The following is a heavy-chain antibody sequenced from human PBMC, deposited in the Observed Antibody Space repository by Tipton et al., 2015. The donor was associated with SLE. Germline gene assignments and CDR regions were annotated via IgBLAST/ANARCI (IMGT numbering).Heavy chain of an antibody. Sequence: QSGAEVKKPVESLKISCKGSGYSFTTYWIGWVRQMPGKGLEWMGIIYPGDSDTRYSPAFEGQVTISADKSINTAYLRLNTLKASDTAMYYCARHPQLTGAFDVWAQGTMVIVSS. D-gene: IGHD3-9*01. V-gene: IGHV5-51*01. CDR2: IYPGDSDT. J-gene: IGHJ3*01. CDR1: GYSFTTYW. CDR3: ARHPQLTGAFDV.